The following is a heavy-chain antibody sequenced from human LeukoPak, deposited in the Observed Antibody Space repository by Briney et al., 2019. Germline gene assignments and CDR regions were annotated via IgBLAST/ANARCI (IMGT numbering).Heavy chain of an antibody. J-gene: IGHJ4*02. D-gene: IGHD1-7*01. CDR3: ASYNWHFPSDY. Sequence: PGGSLRLSCAASGFTFSSYAMHWVRQAPGKGLEWVAVISYDGSNKYYADSVKGRFTISRDNAKNTLYLQMNSLRADDTAVYYCASYNWHFPSDYWGQGTLVTVSS. CDR1: GFTFSSYA. CDR2: ISYDGSNK. V-gene: IGHV3-30*04.